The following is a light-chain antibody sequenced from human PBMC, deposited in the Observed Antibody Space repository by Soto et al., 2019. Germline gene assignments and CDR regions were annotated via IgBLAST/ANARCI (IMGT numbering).Light chain of an antibody. J-gene: IGLJ2*01. V-gene: IGLV2-14*01. CDR2: DVS. CDR3: SSYTSNNTLV. Sequence: QSALAQPASVSGSPGQSITISCNGTSSDVGGYNSVSWYQQRPGKAPKLMIFDVSHRPSGVSNRFSGSKSGNTASLTISGLQAEDESDYYCSSYTSNNTLVFGGGTKLTVL. CDR1: SSDVGGYNS.